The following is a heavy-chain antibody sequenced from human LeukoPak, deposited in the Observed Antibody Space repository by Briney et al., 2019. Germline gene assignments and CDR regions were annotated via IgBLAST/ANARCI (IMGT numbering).Heavy chain of an antibody. Sequence: GGSLRLSWAASGFAFSNSWMSWVRQAPGKGLEWVANIKQDGSEIYYVDSVKGRFTISRDNAKNSLYLQMNSLRAEDTAVYYCAGARFDPWGQGTLVTVSS. CDR3: AGARFDP. J-gene: IGHJ5*02. CDR1: GFAFSNSW. CDR2: IKQDGSEI. V-gene: IGHV3-7*03.